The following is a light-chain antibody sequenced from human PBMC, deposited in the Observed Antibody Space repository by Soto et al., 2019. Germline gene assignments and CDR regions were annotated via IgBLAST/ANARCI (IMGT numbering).Light chain of an antibody. J-gene: IGLJ1*01. CDR1: SSNIGSST. CDR3: VAWDDSLSGLV. V-gene: IGLV1-44*01. CDR2: SNN. Sequence: QSVLTQPPSASGTPGQRVTISCSGSSSNIGSSTVNWYQQLPGTAPKLLIYSNNQRPSGVPDRFSGSKSGTSASLAISGLRSEDEANYYCVAWDDSLSGLVFGTGTKLTVL.